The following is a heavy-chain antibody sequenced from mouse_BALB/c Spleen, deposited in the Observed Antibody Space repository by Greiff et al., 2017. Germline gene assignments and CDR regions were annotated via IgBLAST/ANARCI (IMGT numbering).Heavy chain of an antibody. CDR2: ISSGGGST. CDR3: ARHYGSAWFAY. D-gene: IGHD2-2*01. Sequence: EVHLVESGGGLVKPGGSLKLSCAASGFAFSSYDMSWVRQTPEKRLEWVAYISSGGGSTYYPDTVKGRFTISRDNAKNTLYLQMSSLKSEDTAMYYCARHYGSAWFAYWGQGTLVTVSA. CDR1: GFAFSSYD. V-gene: IGHV5-12-1*01. J-gene: IGHJ3*01.